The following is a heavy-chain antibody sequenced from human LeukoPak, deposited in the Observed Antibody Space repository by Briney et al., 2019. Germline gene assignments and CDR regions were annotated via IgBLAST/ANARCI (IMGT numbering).Heavy chain of an antibody. D-gene: IGHD4-23*01. V-gene: IGHV1-2*02. Sequence: ASVKVSCKASGYTFTGYYMHWVRQAPGQGLEWMGWINPNSGGTNYAQKFQGRVTMTRDTSISTAYMELSRLRSDDTAVYYCAKLDSGNVYYYYMDVWGKGTTVTVSS. CDR1: GYTFTGYY. CDR3: AKLDSGNVYYYYMDV. J-gene: IGHJ6*03. CDR2: INPNSGGT.